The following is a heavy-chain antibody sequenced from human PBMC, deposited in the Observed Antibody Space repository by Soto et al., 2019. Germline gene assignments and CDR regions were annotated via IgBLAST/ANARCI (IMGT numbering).Heavy chain of an antibody. J-gene: IGHJ4*02. V-gene: IGHV3-74*01. CDR2: IYFDGITT. CDR1: GFTFNTHW. Sequence: GSLRLSCTASGFTFNTHWMHWFRQAPGKGLVRVSRIYFDGITTNYADSVKGRLTVSRDNAKNTVYLHVNTLRDEDTAVYYCARGGAMGVDYWGQGTLVTVSS. D-gene: IGHD1-26*01. CDR3: ARGGAMGVDY.